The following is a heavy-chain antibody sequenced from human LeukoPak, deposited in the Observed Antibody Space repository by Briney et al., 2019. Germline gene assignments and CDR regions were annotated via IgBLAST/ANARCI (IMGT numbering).Heavy chain of an antibody. V-gene: IGHV4-4*07. CDR3: AREAAAGTFYFDY. J-gene: IGHJ4*02. CDR2: IYTSGST. D-gene: IGHD6-13*01. Sequence: KPSETLSLTCIVSGDSISNYYWSWIRQPAGKGLEWIGRIYTSGSTNYNPSLKSRVTVSVDTATNQFSLKLSSVTAADTAVYYCAREAAAGTFYFDYWGQGTLVTVSS. CDR1: GDSISNYY.